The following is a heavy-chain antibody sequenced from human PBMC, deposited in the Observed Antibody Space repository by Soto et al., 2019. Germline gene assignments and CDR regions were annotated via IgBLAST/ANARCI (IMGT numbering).Heavy chain of an antibody. J-gene: IGHJ6*02. CDR3: YGMDV. V-gene: IGHV1-2*04. CDR1: GYTFTGIY. CDR2: INPNSGGT. Sequence: ASVKFFCKAFGYTFTGIYMHWMRQAPGQGLEWMGWINPNSGGTNYAQKFQGWVTMTRDTSISTAYMELSRLRSEDTAVYYCYGMDVWGQGTTVTVSS.